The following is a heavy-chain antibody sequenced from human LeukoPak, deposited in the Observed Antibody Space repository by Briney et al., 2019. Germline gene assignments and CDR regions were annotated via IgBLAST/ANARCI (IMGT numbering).Heavy chain of an antibody. V-gene: IGHV3-23*01. Sequence: GGSLRLSCAASGFTFINYAMNWVRQAPGKGLEWVSTIGGNGGSTYYADSVKGRFTISRDNPKSTLYLQMNSLRAEDTAVYYCAKSGPFNSGCDSPDYWGQGALVTVSS. CDR3: AKSGPFNSGCDSPDY. CDR1: GFTFINYA. J-gene: IGHJ4*02. D-gene: IGHD5-12*01. CDR2: IGGNGGST.